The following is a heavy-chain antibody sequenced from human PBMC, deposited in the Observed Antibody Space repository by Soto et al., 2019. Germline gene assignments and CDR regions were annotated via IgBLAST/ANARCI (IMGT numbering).Heavy chain of an antibody. CDR1: GYSFSSHA. Sequence: SVKVSCKASGYSFSSHAITWVRQAPGQGLEWMGGIIPVFGTPSYAQKFQGRVTISADKSTNTSYLELRSLRSEDTAVYYCARGGALSTSWYWGDGLDSWGQGTKVTVYS. D-gene: IGHD6-13*01. CDR2: IIPVFGTP. V-gene: IGHV1-69*06. CDR3: ARGGALSTSWYWGDGLDS. J-gene: IGHJ4*02.